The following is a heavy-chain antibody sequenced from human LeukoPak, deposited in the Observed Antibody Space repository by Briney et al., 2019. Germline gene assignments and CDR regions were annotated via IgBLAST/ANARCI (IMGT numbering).Heavy chain of an antibody. CDR1: GYTFTGYY. CDR2: INPNSGGT. J-gene: IGHJ4*02. V-gene: IGHV1-2*02. CDR3: ARDQGDWVFDY. D-gene: IGHD3-16*01. Sequence: ASVKVSCKASGYTFTGYYMHWVRQAPGQGLEWMGWINPNSGGTNYAQKFQGRVTMTRDTSISTAYMELRRLRSDDSAVYYCARDQGDWVFDYWGQGTLVTVSS.